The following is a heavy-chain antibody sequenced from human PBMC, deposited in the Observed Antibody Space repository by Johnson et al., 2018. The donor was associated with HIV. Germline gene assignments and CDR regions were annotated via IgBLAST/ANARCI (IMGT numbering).Heavy chain of an antibody. J-gene: IGHJ3*02. D-gene: IGHD2/OR15-2a*01. CDR1: GFTFSSYW. CDR2: IKDDVSEK. Sequence: VQLVESGGGLVQPGGSLRLSCSASGFTFSSYWMNWVRQAPGKGLEWVANIKDDVSEKYYADSVQGRFTISRDNAKNSLYLEMSSLRAEDTALYYCAREEEYRYAFDIWGQGTMVIVSS. V-gene: IGHV3-7*03. CDR3: AREEEYRYAFDI.